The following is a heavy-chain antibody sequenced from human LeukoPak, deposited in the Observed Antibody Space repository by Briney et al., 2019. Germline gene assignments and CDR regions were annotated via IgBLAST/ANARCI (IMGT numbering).Heavy chain of an antibody. D-gene: IGHD3-22*01. J-gene: IGHJ5*02. CDR2: INHSGST. CDR1: GGSFSGYY. V-gene: IGHV4-34*01. Sequence: SETLSLTCAVYGGSFSGYYWSWIRQPPGKGLEWIGEINHSGSTNYNPSLKSRVTISVDTSKNQFSLKLSSVTAADTAEDYCARDSRVRITIIVGVAPRSRFDPWGQGTLVTVSS. CDR3: ARDSRVRITIIVGVAPRSRFDP.